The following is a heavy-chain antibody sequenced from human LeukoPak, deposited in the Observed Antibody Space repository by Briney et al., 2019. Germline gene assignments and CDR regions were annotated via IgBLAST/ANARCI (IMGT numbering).Heavy chain of an antibody. V-gene: IGHV3-30*04. CDR3: AKGKKGSAITMIVVVRNAQYFQH. Sequence: GGSLRLSCAASGFTFSSYAMHWVRQAPGKGLEWVAVISYDGSNKYYADSVKGRFTISRDNSKNTLYLQMNSLRAEDTAVYYCAKGKKGSAITMIVVVRNAQYFQHWGQGTLVTVSS. D-gene: IGHD3-22*01. CDR1: GFTFSSYA. J-gene: IGHJ1*01. CDR2: ISYDGSNK.